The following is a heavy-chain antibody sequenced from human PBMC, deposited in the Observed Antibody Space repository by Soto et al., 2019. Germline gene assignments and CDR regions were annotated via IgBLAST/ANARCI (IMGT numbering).Heavy chain of an antibody. V-gene: IGHV4-4*02. CDR2: IYHSGST. D-gene: IGHD6-13*01. CDR3: ARFFRIAAADYYYYYGMDV. CDR1: GGSISSSNW. J-gene: IGHJ6*02. Sequence: SETLSLTCAVSGGSISSSNWWSWVRQPPGKGLEWIGEIYHSGSTNYNPSLKSRVTISVDKSKNQFSLKLGSVTAADTAVYYCARFFRIAAADYYYYYGMDVWGQGTTVTVSS.